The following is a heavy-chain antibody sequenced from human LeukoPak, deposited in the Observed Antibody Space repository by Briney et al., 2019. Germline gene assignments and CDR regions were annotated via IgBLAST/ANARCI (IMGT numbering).Heavy chain of an antibody. D-gene: IGHD3-10*02. Sequence: GGSLRLSCAASGFTFSSYEMNWVRQAPGKGLEWVSYISSSGSTIYYADSVKGRFTISRDNAKNSLYLQMNSLRAEDAAVYYCAELGITMIGGVWGEGTTVTISS. V-gene: IGHV3-48*03. CDR3: AELGITMIGGV. CDR2: ISSSGSTI. CDR1: GFTFSSYE. J-gene: IGHJ6*04.